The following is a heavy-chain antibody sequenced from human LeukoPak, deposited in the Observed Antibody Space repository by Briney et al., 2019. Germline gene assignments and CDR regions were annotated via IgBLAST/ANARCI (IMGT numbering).Heavy chain of an antibody. Sequence: GASLRLSCAASGFTFSSYAMSWVRQAPGEGLEWVSAISGSGGSTYYADPVKGRFTISRDNSKNTLYLQMNSLRAEDTAVYYCAKGSPADIVVVVAAIELWGQGTLVTVSS. J-gene: IGHJ4*02. CDR3: AKGSPADIVVVVAAIEL. CDR1: GFTFSSYA. V-gene: IGHV3-23*01. D-gene: IGHD2-15*01. CDR2: ISGSGGST.